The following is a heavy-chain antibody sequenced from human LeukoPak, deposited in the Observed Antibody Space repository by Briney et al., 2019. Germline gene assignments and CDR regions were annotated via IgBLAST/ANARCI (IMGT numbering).Heavy chain of an antibody. CDR3: ARELEPRLGVEVYYYYGMDV. Sequence: PGRSLRLSCAASGFTLSSYAMHWVRQAPGKGLEWVAVISYDGSNKYYADSVKGRFTISRDNSKNTLYLQMNSLRAEDTAVYYCARELEPRLGVEVYYYYGMDVWGQGTTVTVSS. CDR2: ISYDGSNK. CDR1: GFTLSSYA. V-gene: IGHV3-30-3*01. J-gene: IGHJ6*02. D-gene: IGHD1-1*01.